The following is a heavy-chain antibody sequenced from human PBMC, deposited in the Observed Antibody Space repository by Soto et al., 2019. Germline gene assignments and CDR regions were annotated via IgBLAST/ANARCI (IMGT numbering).Heavy chain of an antibody. J-gene: IGHJ3*02. CDR1: GYTFTSYG. Sequence: ASVKVSCKASGYTFTSYGISWVRQAPGQGLEWMGWISAYNGNTNYAQKLQGRVTMTTDTSTSTAYMELRSLRSDDTAVYYCARVQNRSNWNVPRLKAFEIWGQGTMVTVSS. V-gene: IGHV1-18*04. D-gene: IGHD1-20*01. CDR3: ARVQNRSNWNVPRLKAFEI. CDR2: ISAYNGNT.